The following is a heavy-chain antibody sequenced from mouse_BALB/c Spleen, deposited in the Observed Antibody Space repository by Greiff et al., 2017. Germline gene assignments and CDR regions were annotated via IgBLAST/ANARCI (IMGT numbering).Heavy chain of an antibody. D-gene: IGHD2-1*01. J-gene: IGHJ3*01. Sequence: QVQLKESGAELMKPGASVKISCKATGYTFSSYWIEWVKQRPGHGLEWIGEILPGSGSTNYNEKFKGKATFTADTSSNTAYMQLSSLTSEDSAVYYCARGAYGNGFAYWGQGTLVTVSA. V-gene: IGHV1-9*01. CDR2: ILPGSGST. CDR3: ARGAYGNGFAY. CDR1: GYTFSSYW.